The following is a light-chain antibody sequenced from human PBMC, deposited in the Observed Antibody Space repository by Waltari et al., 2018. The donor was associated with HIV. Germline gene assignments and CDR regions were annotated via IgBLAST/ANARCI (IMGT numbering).Light chain of an antibody. CDR2: SLS. V-gene: IGKV1-39*01. CDR1: QTIRMY. CDR3: QQTFSLPIT. Sequence: DIQMTQSPASLSASVGATLTINCRSSQTIRMYLNWYQQGPGAVPKLLIFSLSALESGVSSRFSGRGSGTDFTLTITNLQPGDVGTYFCQQTFSLPITFGGGTNVEI. J-gene: IGKJ4*01.